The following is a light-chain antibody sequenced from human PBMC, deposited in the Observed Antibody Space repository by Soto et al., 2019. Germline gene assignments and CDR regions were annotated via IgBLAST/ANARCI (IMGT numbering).Light chain of an antibody. Sequence: QSALTQPASVSGSPGQSITISCTGTSSDVGGYNYVSWYQQHRGKAPKLMIYEVSSRPSGVSSRFSGSKYGSTASLTISGLQAEDEADYYCSSYTSSSTPWVFGGGTKLTVL. CDR1: SSDVGGYNY. J-gene: IGLJ3*02. CDR2: EVS. CDR3: SSYTSSSTPWV. V-gene: IGLV2-14*01.